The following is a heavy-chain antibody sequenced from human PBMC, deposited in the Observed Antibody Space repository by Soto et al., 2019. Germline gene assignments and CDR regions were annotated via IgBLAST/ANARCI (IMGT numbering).Heavy chain of an antibody. CDR2: ISAYSGNT. CDR1: GYTFTSYG. CDR3: ARDQSQSRAGWEYDY. V-gene: IGHV1-18*01. J-gene: IGHJ4*02. Sequence: QVQLVQSGAEVKKPGASVKVSCKASGYTFTSYGISWVRQAPGQGLEWMGWISAYSGNTNYAQKLQGRVTMTTYTSTSTAYMELRSLRSDDPAVYYCARDQSQSRAGWEYDYWGQGTLVTVSS. D-gene: IGHD3-9*01.